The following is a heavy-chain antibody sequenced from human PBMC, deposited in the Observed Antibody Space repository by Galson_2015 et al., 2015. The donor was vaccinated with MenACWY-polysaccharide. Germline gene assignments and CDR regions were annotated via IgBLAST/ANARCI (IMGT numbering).Heavy chain of an antibody. J-gene: IGHJ4*02. CDR1: GFPFSTYG. CDR3: AKRRSVCFYIFHI. CDR2: IRGDGSNK. V-gene: IGHV3-30*02. Sequence: SLRLSCAASGFPFSTYGMDWVRQAPGKGLEWVAFIRGDGSNKYYADSVKGRFTISRDNSKNTLYLQMNSLRAEDTAVYYCAKRRSVCFYIFHIWGQGTLVTVSS. D-gene: IGHD3-10*01.